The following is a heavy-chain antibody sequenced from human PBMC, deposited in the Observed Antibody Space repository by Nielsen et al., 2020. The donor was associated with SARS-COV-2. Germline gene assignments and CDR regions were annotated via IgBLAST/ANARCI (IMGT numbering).Heavy chain of an antibody. Sequence: SETLSLTCTVSGGSISSGGYYWSWIRQHPGKGLEWIASRHYNGNTYYNPSLHRPMISVDTSKNEFSLRLTSVTAADTALYYCARGAGWFDPWGQGTRVTVSS. CDR1: GGSISSGGYY. D-gene: IGHD6-19*01. CDR3: ARGAGWFDP. V-gene: IGHV4-31*03. J-gene: IGHJ5*02. CDR2: RHYNGNT.